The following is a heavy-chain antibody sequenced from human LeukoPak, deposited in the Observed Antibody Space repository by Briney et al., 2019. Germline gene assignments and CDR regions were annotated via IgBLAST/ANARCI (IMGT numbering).Heavy chain of an antibody. J-gene: IGHJ4*02. Sequence: PGGSLRLSCAASGFTFSSYCMTWVRQAPGKGLEWISYIHERGSPIYYADSVKGRFTISRDNAKNSLYLQMNSLRAEDTAVYYCARDFDYWGQGTLVTVSS. CDR3: ARDFDY. V-gene: IGHV3-48*01. CDR2: IHERGSPI. CDR1: GFTFSSYC.